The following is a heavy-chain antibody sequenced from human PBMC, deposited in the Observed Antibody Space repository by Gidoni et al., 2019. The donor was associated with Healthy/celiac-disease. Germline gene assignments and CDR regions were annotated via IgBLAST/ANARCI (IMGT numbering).Heavy chain of an antibody. CDR3: ARETEYYDSSGYPLDY. CDR1: GYPFTGYY. J-gene: IGHJ4*02. Sequence: QVQLVQPGAEVKKPGASVKASCKASGYPFTGYYMHWVRQAPGQGLEWMGWINPNSGGTNYAQKFQGWVTMTRDTSISTAHMELSRLRSDDTAVYYCARETEYYDSSGYPLDYWGQGTLVTVSS. D-gene: IGHD3-22*01. CDR2: INPNSGGT. V-gene: IGHV1-2*04.